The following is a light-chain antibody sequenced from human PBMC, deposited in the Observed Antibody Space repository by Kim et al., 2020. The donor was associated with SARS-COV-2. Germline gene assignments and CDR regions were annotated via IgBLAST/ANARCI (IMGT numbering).Light chain of an antibody. J-gene: IGKJ1*01. CDR1: QSISTS. CDR2: AAS. Sequence: DIQMTQSPSSLSASVGDRVTITCRASQSISTSLNWYQQQPGKAPNLLIYAASSLQSGVPSRFSGSGSGTDFTLTISSLQPEDFATYYCQQSYSSLTWTFGQGTKVDIK. V-gene: IGKV1-39*01. CDR3: QQSYSSLTWT.